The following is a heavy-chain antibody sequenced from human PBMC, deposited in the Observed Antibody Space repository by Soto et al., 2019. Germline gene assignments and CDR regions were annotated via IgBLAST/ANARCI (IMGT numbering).Heavy chain of an antibody. Sequence: QVQLQQWGAGLLKPSETLSLTCAVYGGSFSGYYWSWIRQPPGKGLEWIGEINHSGSTNYNPSLKSRVTISVDTSKNQFSLKLSSVTAADTAVYYCERERRMAYWGQGTLVTVSS. CDR3: ERERRMAY. CDR2: INHSGST. V-gene: IGHV4-34*01. CDR1: GGSFSGYY. J-gene: IGHJ4*02. D-gene: IGHD2-8*01.